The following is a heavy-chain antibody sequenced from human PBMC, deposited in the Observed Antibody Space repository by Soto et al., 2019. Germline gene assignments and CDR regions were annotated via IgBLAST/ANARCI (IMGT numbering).Heavy chain of an antibody. CDR2: TSAYNGNT. CDR3: ARDTAVAGTVFYYYYDGMDV. CDR1: GYTFTSYG. D-gene: IGHD6-19*01. J-gene: IGHJ6*02. Sequence: ASVKVSCKASGYTFTSYGISWVRQAPGQGLEWMGWTSAYNGNTNYAQRLQGRVTMTTDASTSTAYMELRSLRSDDTAVYYCARDTAVAGTVFYYYYDGMDVWGQGTTVTVSS. V-gene: IGHV1-18*04.